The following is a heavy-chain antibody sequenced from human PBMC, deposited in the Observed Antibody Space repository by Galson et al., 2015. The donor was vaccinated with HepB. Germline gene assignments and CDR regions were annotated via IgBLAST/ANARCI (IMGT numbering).Heavy chain of an antibody. V-gene: IGHV1-18*04. CDR1: GYTFTSYG. Sequence: QSGAEVKKPGESLRISCKGSGYTFTSYGISWVRQAPGQGLEWMGWISAYNGNTNYAQKLQGRVTMTTDTSTSTAYMELRSLRSDDTAVYYCARTLSGSGDWYFDLWGRGTLVTVSS. D-gene: IGHD6-19*01. CDR2: ISAYNGNT. J-gene: IGHJ2*01. CDR3: ARTLSGSGDWYFDL.